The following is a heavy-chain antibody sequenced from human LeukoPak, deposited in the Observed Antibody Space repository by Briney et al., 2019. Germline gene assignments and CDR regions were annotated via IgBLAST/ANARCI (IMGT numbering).Heavy chain of an antibody. CDR1: GFTFSSYE. V-gene: IGHV3-48*03. D-gene: IGHD6-13*01. J-gene: IGHJ6*03. CDR3: ARVGYSSSWYLSPYYYYYMDV. Sequence: GGSLRLSCAASGFTFSSYEMNWVRQAPGKGLEWVSYISSSGSTIYYADSVKGRFTISRDNAKNSLYLQMNSLRAEDTAVYYCARVGYSSSWYLSPYYYYYMDVWGKGTTVTVSS. CDR2: ISSSGSTI.